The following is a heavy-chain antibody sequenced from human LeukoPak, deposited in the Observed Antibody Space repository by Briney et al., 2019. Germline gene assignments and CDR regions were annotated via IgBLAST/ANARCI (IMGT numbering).Heavy chain of an antibody. D-gene: IGHD2-2*01. J-gene: IGHJ5*02. CDR1: GYTFTGYY. Sequence: GASVKVSCKASGYTFTGYYMHWVRQAPGQGLEWMGWINPNSGGTNYAQKFQGRVTMTRDTSISTAYMELSRLRSDDTAVYYCARDIVVVPAATAFDPWGQGTLVTVSS. V-gene: IGHV1-2*02. CDR3: ARDIVVVPAATAFDP. CDR2: INPNSGGT.